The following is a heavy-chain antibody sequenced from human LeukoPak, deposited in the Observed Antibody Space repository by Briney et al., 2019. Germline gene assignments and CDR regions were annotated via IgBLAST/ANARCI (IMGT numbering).Heavy chain of an antibody. CDR1: GGTFSSYA. Sequence: GASVKVSCKASGGTFSSYAISWVRQAPGQGLEWMGGIIPIFATANYAQKFQGRVTITRDTSASTAYMELSSLRSEDTAVYYCARPGLGRSSEPPFDYWGQGTLVSVSS. CDR2: IIPIFATA. D-gene: IGHD7-27*01. CDR3: ARPGLGRSSEPPFDY. V-gene: IGHV1-69*05. J-gene: IGHJ4*02.